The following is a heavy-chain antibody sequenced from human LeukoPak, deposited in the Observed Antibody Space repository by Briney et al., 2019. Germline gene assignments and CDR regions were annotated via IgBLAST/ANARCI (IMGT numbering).Heavy chain of an antibody. CDR3: ARYGYYGSGRFMDV. J-gene: IGHJ6*03. CDR1: DGSITTHY. Sequence: SETLSLTCTVSDGSITTHYWSCIRHPAGKGLECIFRMHANGYTDHCPSLKSRLTMSVDTSKKQFSLRWSSVTGAETVVYFCARYGYYGSGRFMDVWGKGTTVIVSS. V-gene: IGHV4-4*07. D-gene: IGHD3-10*01. CDR2: MHANGYT.